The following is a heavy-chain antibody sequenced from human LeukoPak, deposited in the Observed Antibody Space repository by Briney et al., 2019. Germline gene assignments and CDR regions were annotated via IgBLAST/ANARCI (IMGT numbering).Heavy chain of an antibody. D-gene: IGHD6-19*01. Sequence: GGSLRLSCAASGFTFSSYGMHWVRQAPGKGLEWVAVISYDGSNKYYADSVKGRFTISRDNSKNTLYLQMNSLRSEDTAVYYCARFAVHRRITVAGQFGLDYWGQGTLVSVSS. J-gene: IGHJ4*02. CDR3: ARFAVHRRITVAGQFGLDY. CDR1: GFTFSSYG. CDR2: ISYDGSNK. V-gene: IGHV3-30*03.